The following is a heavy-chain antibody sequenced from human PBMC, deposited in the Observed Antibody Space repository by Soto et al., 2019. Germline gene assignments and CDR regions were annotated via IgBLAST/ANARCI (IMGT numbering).Heavy chain of an antibody. CDR3: AREGLYGSGSYYIGYYYYGMDV. CDR2: ISAYNGNT. J-gene: IGHJ6*02. D-gene: IGHD3-10*01. V-gene: IGHV1-18*01. Sequence: QVQLVQSGAEVKKPGASVKVSCKASGYTFTSYGISWVRQAPGQGLEWMGWISAYNGNTNYAQKLQGRVTMTTDTSTSTAYMELRRLRSDDTAVYYCAREGLYGSGSYYIGYYYYGMDVWGQGTTVTVSS. CDR1: GYTFTSYG.